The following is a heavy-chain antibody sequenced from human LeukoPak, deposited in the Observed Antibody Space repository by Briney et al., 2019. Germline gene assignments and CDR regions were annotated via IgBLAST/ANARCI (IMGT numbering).Heavy chain of an antibody. CDR2: IIPIFGTA. Sequence: ASVKVSCKASGGTFSSYAISWVRQAPGQGLEWMGGIIPIFGTANYAQKFQGRVTITADESTSTAYMELSSLRSEDTAVYYCARDESVPRGFDPWGQGTLVTVSS. CDR3: ARDESVPRGFDP. CDR1: GGTFSSYA. V-gene: IGHV1-69*13. D-gene: IGHD2-2*01. J-gene: IGHJ5*02.